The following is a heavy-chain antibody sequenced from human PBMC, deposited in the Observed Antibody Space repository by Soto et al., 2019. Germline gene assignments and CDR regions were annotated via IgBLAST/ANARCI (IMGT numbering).Heavy chain of an antibody. J-gene: IGHJ4*02. CDR2: IFHSGNT. Sequence: SETLSLTCAVYGGSFSDNYWSWVRQPPGKGLELIGEIFHSGNTNYSPSLKSRITISVDTSKHQFSLRLTSVTAADTAVYYCASARWNYWGQGTLVTVSS. D-gene: IGHD6-6*01. V-gene: IGHV4-34*12. CDR1: GGSFSDNY. CDR3: ASARWNY.